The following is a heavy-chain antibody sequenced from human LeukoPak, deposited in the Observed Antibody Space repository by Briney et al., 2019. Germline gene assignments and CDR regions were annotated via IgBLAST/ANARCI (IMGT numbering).Heavy chain of an antibody. J-gene: IGHJ4*02. CDR3: AKGHYYGSGSLDY. Sequence: GGSLRLSCAASGFTFSSYGMSWVRQAPGKGLEWVSVIGGRDGSTYYADSVKGRFTIPRDNSKNTLYVQMNSLRAEDTAVYYCAKGHYYGSGSLDYWGQGTLVTVSS. V-gene: IGHV3-23*01. CDR2: IGGRDGST. CDR1: GFTFSSYG. D-gene: IGHD3-10*01.